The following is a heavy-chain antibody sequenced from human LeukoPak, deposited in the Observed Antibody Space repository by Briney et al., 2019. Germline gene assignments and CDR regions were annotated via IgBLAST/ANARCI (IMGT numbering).Heavy chain of an antibody. D-gene: IGHD3-10*01. Sequence: SETLSLTCAVYGGSFSGYYWSWIRQPPGKGLEWIGEINHSGSTNYNPSLKSRVTISVDTSKNQFSLKLSSVTPADTAAYYCARDLGYFGSGSYLGWFDPWGQGTLVTVSS. CDR2: INHSGST. CDR1: GGSFSGYY. CDR3: ARDLGYFGSGSYLGWFDP. J-gene: IGHJ5*02. V-gene: IGHV4-34*01.